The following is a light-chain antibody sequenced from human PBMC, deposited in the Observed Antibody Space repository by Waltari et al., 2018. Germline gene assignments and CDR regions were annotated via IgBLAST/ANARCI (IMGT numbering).Light chain of an antibody. CDR1: SSDIGGYNR. CDR2: EVS. CDR3: SSYASISTYI. J-gene: IGLJ1*01. V-gene: IGLV2-14*01. Sequence: QAALTQSPSVSGSPGQSVTISCTGTSSDIGGYNRVSWYQQHPGKAPKLMIYEVSKRPSGVSDRFSGSKSANTASLTISGLQAEDEADYYCSSYASISTYIFGAGTRLTVL.